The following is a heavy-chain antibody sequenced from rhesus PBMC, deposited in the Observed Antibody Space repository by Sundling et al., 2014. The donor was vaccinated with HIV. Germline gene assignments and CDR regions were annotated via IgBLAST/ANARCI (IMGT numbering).Heavy chain of an antibody. Sequence: QVQLQESGPGLVKPSETLSLTCTVSGASISSYWWSWIRQPPGKGLEWIGNIYGKSATSYYNPSLKSRVTISTDTSKNHFSLKLRSVTAADSAIYYCAKSSGAYNIGYFDFWGQGALVTVSS. V-gene: IGHV4-80*01. D-gene: IGHD1-44*01. CDR2: IYGKSATS. CDR3: AKSSGAYNIGYFDF. J-gene: IGHJ1*01. CDR1: GASISSYW.